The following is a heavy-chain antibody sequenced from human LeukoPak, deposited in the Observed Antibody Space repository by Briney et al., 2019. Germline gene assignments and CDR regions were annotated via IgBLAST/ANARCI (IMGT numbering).Heavy chain of an antibody. V-gene: IGHV3-23*01. J-gene: IGHJ4*02. Sequence: GGSLRLSCAASGFTFSSYAMSWVRQAPGKGLEWVSAISGSGGSTYYADSVKGRFTISRDNSKNTLYLQMNSLRAEDTAVYYCAKDSDLRLGELSLWPDYWGQGTLVTVSS. CDR1: GFTFSSYA. D-gene: IGHD3-16*02. CDR3: AKDSDLRLGELSLWPDY. CDR2: ISGSGGST.